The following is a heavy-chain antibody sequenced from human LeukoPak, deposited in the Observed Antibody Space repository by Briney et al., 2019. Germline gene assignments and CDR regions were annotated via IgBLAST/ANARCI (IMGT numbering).Heavy chain of an antibody. V-gene: IGHV1-18*01. CDR3: ARDFFHGHCAGLSCFLLDY. J-gene: IGHJ4*02. CDR2: MSANNGDT. D-gene: IGHD2-15*01. CDR1: GYTFTRYG. Sequence: ASVKVSCKASGYTFTRYGISWVRQAPGQGLEWMGWMSANNGDTNSAQKFQDRVTMTTDTSTSTAYMELRSLRSDDTAVYYCARDFFHGHCAGLSCFLLDYWGQGSLVTVSS.